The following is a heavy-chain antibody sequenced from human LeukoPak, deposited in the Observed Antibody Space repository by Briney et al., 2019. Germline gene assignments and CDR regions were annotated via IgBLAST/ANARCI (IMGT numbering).Heavy chain of an antibody. CDR3: AITYYDYVWRSYRYVDY. CDR1: GGSISSGSYY. D-gene: IGHD3-16*02. V-gene: IGHV4-61*02. CDR2: IYTSGST. Sequence: SQTLSLTCTVSGGSISSGSYYWSWIRQPTGKGLEWIGRIYTSGSTNYNPSLKSRVTISVDTSKNQFSLKLSSVTAADTAVYYCAITYYDYVWRSYRYVDYWGQGTLVTVSS. J-gene: IGHJ4*02.